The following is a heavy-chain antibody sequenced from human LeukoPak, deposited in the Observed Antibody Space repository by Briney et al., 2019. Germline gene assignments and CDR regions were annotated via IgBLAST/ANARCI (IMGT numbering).Heavy chain of an antibody. D-gene: IGHD2-21*02. V-gene: IGHV1-24*01. CDR3: ATASRYQSDLGDAFDI. J-gene: IGHJ3*02. CDR1: GYTLTELS. CDR2: FDPEDGET. Sequence: ASVKVSCKVSGYTLTELSMHWVRQAPGKGLEWIGGFDPEDGETIYAQKFQGRVTMTEDTSTDTAYMELSSLRSEDTAVYYCATASRYQSDLGDAFDIWGQGTMVTVSS.